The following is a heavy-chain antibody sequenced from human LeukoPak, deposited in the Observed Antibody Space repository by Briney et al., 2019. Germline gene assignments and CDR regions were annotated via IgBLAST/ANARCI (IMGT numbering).Heavy chain of an antibody. CDR3: VRDRELNY. CDR2: IYNSGST. V-gene: IGHV4-59*01. Sequence: PSETLSLTCTVSGVSISIYYWTWIRQPPGKGLEWIGYIYNSGSTSYNPSLKSRATISADTSKNQFSLKLSSVTAADTAVYYCVRDRELNYWGQGTLVTVSS. D-gene: IGHD1-7*01. CDR1: GVSISIYY. J-gene: IGHJ4*02.